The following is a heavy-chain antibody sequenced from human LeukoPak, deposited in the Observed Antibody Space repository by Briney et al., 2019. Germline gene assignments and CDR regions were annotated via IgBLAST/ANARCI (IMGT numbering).Heavy chain of an antibody. D-gene: IGHD4-17*01. CDR2: INPNSGGT. V-gene: IGHV1-2*02. CDR3: ARDPDYGVAFDY. Sequence: ASVKVSCKASGYTFTGYNMHWVRQAPGQGLEWMGWINPNSGGTNYAQKFQGRVTMTRDTSISTAYMELSRLRSDDTAVYYCARDPDYGVAFDYWGQGTLVTVSS. J-gene: IGHJ4*02. CDR1: GYTFTGYN.